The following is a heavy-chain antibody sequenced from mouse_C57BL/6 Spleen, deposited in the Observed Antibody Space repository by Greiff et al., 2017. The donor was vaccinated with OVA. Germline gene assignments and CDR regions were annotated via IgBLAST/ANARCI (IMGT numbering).Heavy chain of an antibody. J-gene: IGHJ1*03. CDR3: ARYYGSYDWYFDV. V-gene: IGHV1-55*01. Sequence: QVQLQQPGAELVKPGASVKMSCKASGYTFTSYWITWVKQRPGQGLEWIGDIYPGSGSTNYNEKFKSKATLTVDTPSSTAYMQLSSLTSEDSAVYYCARYYGSYDWYFDVWGTGTTVTVSS. D-gene: IGHD1-1*01. CDR1: GYTFTSYW. CDR2: IYPGSGST.